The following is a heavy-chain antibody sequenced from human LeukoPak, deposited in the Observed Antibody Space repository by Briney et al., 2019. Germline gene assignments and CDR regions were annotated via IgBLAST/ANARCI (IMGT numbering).Heavy chain of an antibody. CDR2: IKQDGSEK. Sequence: GGSLGLSCAASGFTFSSYWMSWVRQAPGKGLEWVANIKQDGSEKYYVDSVKGRFTISRDNAKNSLYLQMNSLRAEDTAVYYCARDADSSGTDAFDIWGQGTMVTVSS. J-gene: IGHJ3*02. CDR3: ARDADSSGTDAFDI. D-gene: IGHD3-22*01. V-gene: IGHV3-7*01. CDR1: GFTFSSYW.